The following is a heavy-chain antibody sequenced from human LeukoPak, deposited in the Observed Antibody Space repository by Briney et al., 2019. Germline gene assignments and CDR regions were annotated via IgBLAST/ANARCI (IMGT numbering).Heavy chain of an antibody. D-gene: IGHD3-22*01. CDR3: AREYYDSSGFRLEY. Sequence: SGGSLRVSCAASGFTFSNYWMHWVRQAPGKGLVWVSRINSDGSSTTYADSAKGRFTISRDSAKNTLYLQMNSLRAEDTAVYYCAREYYDSSGFRLEYWGQGTLVTVSS. J-gene: IGHJ4*02. V-gene: IGHV3-74*01. CDR2: INSDGSST. CDR1: GFTFSNYW.